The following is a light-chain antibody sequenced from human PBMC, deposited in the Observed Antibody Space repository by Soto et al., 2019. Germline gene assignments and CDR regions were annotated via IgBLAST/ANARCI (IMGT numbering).Light chain of an antibody. CDR2: GAS. CDR1: QSVSSSY. Sequence: EIVLTQSPGTLSLSPGERATLSCRASQSVSSSYFAWYQQKPGQAPRLLIYGASSRATGIPDRFRGSGSGTDFTLIISRLEPEEFAVYYCQQYGSSPYTFGQGTKLEIK. J-gene: IGKJ2*01. CDR3: QQYGSSPYT. V-gene: IGKV3-20*01.